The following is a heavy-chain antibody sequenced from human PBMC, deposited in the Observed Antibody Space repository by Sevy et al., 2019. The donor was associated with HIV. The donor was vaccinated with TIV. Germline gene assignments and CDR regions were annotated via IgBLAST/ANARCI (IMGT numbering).Heavy chain of an antibody. CDR3: AREAAEGPYSSSWFSNWFDP. J-gene: IGHJ5*02. V-gene: IGHV3-30*04. CDR1: VFTFSNYA. CDR2: ISYDANNK. D-gene: IGHD6-13*01. Sequence: GGSLRLSCAASVFTFSNYALHWVRQAPGKGLEWVAIISYDANNKYYEDSVKGRFTISRDNPKNMVDLQMRSLRVEDTAVYYCAREAAEGPYSSSWFSNWFDPWGQGTLVTVSS.